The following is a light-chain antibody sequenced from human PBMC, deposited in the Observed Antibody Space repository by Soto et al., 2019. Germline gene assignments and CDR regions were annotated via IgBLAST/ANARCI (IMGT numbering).Light chain of an antibody. Sequence: EIVMTQSPATLSVSPGERATLSCRASQSVSSNLAWYQQKPGQAPSLLLYGASTRATGIPARFSGSGSGTEFTLTISSLQSEDFAVYYCQQFDNWPLTFGQGTRLDIK. CDR1: QSVSSN. J-gene: IGKJ5*01. CDR2: GAS. V-gene: IGKV3-15*01. CDR3: QQFDNWPLT.